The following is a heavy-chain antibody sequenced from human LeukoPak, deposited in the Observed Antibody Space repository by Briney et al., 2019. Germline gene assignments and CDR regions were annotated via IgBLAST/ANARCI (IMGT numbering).Heavy chain of an antibody. CDR1: GGSISSYY. D-gene: IGHD5-18*01. J-gene: IGHJ4*02. CDR2: IYYSGST. V-gene: IGHV4-39*07. Sequence: SETLSLTCTVSGGSISSYYWSWIRQPPGKGLEWTGSIYYSGSTYYNPSPKSRVTISVDTSKNQFSLKLSSVTAADTAVYYCATDGIQLWFPFDYWGQGTLVTVSS. CDR3: ATDGIQLWFPFDY.